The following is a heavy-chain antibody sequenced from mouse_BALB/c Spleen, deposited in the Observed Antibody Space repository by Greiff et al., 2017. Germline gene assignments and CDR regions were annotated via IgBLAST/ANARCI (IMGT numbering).Heavy chain of an antibody. D-gene: IGHD2-14*01. J-gene: IGHJ2*01. Sequence: VQLQQPGAELVKPGASVKLSCKASGYTFTSYYMYWVKQRPGQGLEWIGGINPSNGGTNFNEKFKSKATLTVDKSSSTAYMQLSSLTSEDSAVYYCTRGVLRYFDYWGQGTTLTVSS. V-gene: IGHV1S81*02. CDR3: TRGVLRYFDY. CDR1: GYTFTSYY. CDR2: INPSNGGT.